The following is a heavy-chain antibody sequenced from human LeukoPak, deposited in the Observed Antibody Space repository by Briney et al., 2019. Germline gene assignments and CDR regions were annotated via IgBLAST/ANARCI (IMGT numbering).Heavy chain of an antibody. CDR1: GGTFSSYA. V-gene: IGHV1-69*04. CDR3: ARTGSGSYYASAFDI. CDR2: IIPILGIA. Sequence: SVKVSCKASGGTFSSYAISWVRQAPGQGLEWMGKIIPILGIANYAQKFQGRVTITADKSTSTAYMELSSLRSEDTAVYYCARTGSGSYYASAFDIWGQGTMVTVSS. D-gene: IGHD1-26*01. J-gene: IGHJ3*02.